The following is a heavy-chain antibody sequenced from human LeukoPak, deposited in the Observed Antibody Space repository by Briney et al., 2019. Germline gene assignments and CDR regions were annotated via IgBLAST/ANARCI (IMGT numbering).Heavy chain of an antibody. CDR3: ARDQGWYGDAFDI. J-gene: IGHJ3*02. Sequence: PGGSLRLSCAASGFTFSSYSLNWVRQAPGKGLEWVSSITSSSSYIYYADSVEGRFTISRDNAKNSLYLQMNSLRAEDTAVYYCARDQGWYGDAFDIWGQGTMVTVSS. CDR2: ITSSSSYI. V-gene: IGHV3-21*01. CDR1: GFTFSSYS. D-gene: IGHD6-19*01.